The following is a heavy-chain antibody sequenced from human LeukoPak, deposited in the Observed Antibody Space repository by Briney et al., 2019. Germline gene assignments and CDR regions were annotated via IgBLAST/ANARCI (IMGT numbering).Heavy chain of an antibody. J-gene: IGHJ5*02. CDR3: AKDPGCTSCFHGFDL. CDR2: ISGSGGST. CDR1: GFTFSSYA. D-gene: IGHD2-2*01. V-gene: IGHV3-23*01. Sequence: GASLRLSCAASGFTFSSYAMSWVRQAPGKGLEWVSAISGSGGSTYYADSVKGRFTISRDNSKNTLYLQMNSLRAEDTAVYYCAKDPGCTSCFHGFDLWGQGTLVTVSS.